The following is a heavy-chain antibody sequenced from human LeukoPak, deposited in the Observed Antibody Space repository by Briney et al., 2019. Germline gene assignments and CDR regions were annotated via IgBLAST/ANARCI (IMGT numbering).Heavy chain of an antibody. CDR2: ISGSGDTT. D-gene: IGHD6-19*01. CDR3: AKGPTARSITVAAHAAPFDS. V-gene: IGHV3-23*01. J-gene: IGHJ4*02. Sequence: GGSLRLSCAASGFTFSSYAMSWVRQAPGKGLEWVSVISGSGDTTYYADSVKGRFTISRDNSKNTLYLQMNSLRDEDTAVYYCAKGPTARSITVAAHAAPFDSWGQGTLVTVSS. CDR1: GFTFSSYA.